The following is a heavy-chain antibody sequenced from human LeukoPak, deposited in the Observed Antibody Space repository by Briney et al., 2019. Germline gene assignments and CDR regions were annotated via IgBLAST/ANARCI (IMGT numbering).Heavy chain of an antibody. CDR3: ALGEWLQPFDY. J-gene: IGHJ4*02. CDR2: VSRDGFNK. Sequence: GGSLRLSCAASGFTFSRLGIYWARQAPGKGLEWVALVSRDGFNKFHADSVKGRFTISRDNAKNSLYLQMNSLRAEDTAVYYCALGEWLQPFDYWGQGTLVTVSS. CDR1: GFTFSRLG. V-gene: IGHV3-33*03. D-gene: IGHD3-16*01.